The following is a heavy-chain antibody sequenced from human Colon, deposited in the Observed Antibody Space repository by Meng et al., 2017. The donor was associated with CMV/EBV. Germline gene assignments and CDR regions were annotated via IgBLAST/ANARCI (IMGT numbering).Heavy chain of an antibody. J-gene: IGHJ4*02. V-gene: IGHV1-69*06. CDR2: IIPIFGTA. CDR3: ATTSDTVGLGLRGV. Sequence: SVKVSCKASGGTFISYAISWVRQAPGQGLEWMGGIIPIFGTANYAQKLQGRVTMTEDTSTHTAYMELSSLRSEDTAVYYFATTSDTVGLGLRGVWGQGTLVTVSS. D-gene: IGHD3-10*01. CDR1: GGTFISYA.